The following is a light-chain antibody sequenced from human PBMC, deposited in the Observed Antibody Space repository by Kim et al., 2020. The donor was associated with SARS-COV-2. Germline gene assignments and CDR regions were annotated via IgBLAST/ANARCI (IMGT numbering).Light chain of an antibody. CDR2: GAS. V-gene: IGKV3-15*01. J-gene: IGKJ4*01. CDR3: QQYNNWPLT. CDR1: QSVSSN. Sequence: VSPGERATLTCRASQSVSSNLAWYQQKPGQAPRLLIYGASTRATGIPARFSGSGSGTEFTLTISSLQSEDFAVYYCQQYNNWPLTFGGGTKVDIK.